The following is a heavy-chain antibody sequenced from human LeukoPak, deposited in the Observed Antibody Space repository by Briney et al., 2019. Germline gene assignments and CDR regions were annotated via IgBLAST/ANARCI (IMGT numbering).Heavy chain of an antibody. J-gene: IGHJ4*02. Sequence: PSETLSLTCTVSGGSISSYYWSWMRQPPGKGLEWIGYIYYSGSTNYNPSLKSRVTISVDTSKNQFSLKLSSVTAADTAVYYCARLSPRYYDRSGYYFWVPFDYWGQGTLVTVSS. CDR2: IYYSGST. CDR1: GGSISSYY. V-gene: IGHV4-59*08. D-gene: IGHD3-22*01. CDR3: ARLSPRYYDRSGYYFWVPFDY.